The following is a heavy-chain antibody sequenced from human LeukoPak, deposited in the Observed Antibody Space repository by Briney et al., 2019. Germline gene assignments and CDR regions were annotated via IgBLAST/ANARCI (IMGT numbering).Heavy chain of an antibody. CDR2: ITPIDGNT. CDR1: GYTFRIYY. V-gene: IGHV1-46*04. D-gene: IGHD1-26*01. CDR3: ARERAPANDRSYGFDI. J-gene: IGHJ3*02. Sequence: ASVRISCKASGYTFRIYYIHWVRQAPGQGLEWLGLITPIDGNTVYAQDLQGRVTVTRDTSTSTVYMEVKSLRSDDTAVYYCARERAPANDRSYGFDIWGQGTLVTVSS.